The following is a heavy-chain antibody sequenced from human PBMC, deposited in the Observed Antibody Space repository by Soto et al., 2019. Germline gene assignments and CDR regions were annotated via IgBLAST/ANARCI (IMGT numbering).Heavy chain of an antibody. CDR3: AKNWNWGSLVQ. D-gene: IGHD7-27*01. CDR2: ISYSGST. Sequence: PSETRSLTCTVSAGSISSDSYYLCWIRHAPEKGLEWIASISYSGSTYYNPTLKSRLIISVDTSKSQFSLKLSSVTAADTAVYYCAKNWNWGSLVQWGQGTLVTGSS. V-gene: IGHV4-39*01. J-gene: IGHJ4*02. CDR1: AGSISSDSYY.